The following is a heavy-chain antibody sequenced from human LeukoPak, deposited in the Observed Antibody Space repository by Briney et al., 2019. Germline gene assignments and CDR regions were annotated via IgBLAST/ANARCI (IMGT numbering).Heavy chain of an antibody. V-gene: IGHV3-9*01. CDR1: GFTFDDYA. D-gene: IGHD6-19*01. CDR3: AKDMDGWPGVDY. Sequence: PGRSLRLSCAASGFTFDDYAMHWVRQAPGKGLEWVSGISWNSGSIGYADSVKGRFTISRDNAKNSLYLQMNSLRAEDTALYYCAKDMDGWPGVDYWGQGTLVTVSS. CDR2: ISWNSGSI. J-gene: IGHJ4*02.